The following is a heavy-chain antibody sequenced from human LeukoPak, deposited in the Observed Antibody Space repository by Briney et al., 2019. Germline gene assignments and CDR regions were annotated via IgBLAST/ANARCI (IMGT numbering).Heavy chain of an antibody. Sequence: PGGSLRLSCAASGFTFSSYAMHWVRQAPGKGLEWVAFISYDGSNKYYADSVKGRFTISRDNSKNTLYLQMNSLRAEDTAVYYCAANYYDSSGYPQGFDPWGRGTLVTVSS. D-gene: IGHD3-22*01. CDR3: AANYYDSSGYPQGFDP. CDR2: ISYDGSNK. J-gene: IGHJ5*02. V-gene: IGHV3-30*04. CDR1: GFTFSSYA.